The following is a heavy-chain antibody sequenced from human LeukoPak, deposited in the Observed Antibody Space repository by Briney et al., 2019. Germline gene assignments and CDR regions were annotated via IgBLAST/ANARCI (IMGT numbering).Heavy chain of an antibody. CDR1: GGSISSSSYY. CDR3: ARKWLLADNWFDP. D-gene: IGHD3-22*01. J-gene: IGHJ5*02. V-gene: IGHV4-39*07. CDR2: IYYSGST. Sequence: SETLSLTCTVSGGSISSSSYYWGWIRQPPGKGLECIGSIYYSGSTYYNPSLKSRVTISVDTSKNQFSLKLSSVTAADTAVYYCARKWLLADNWFDPWGQGTLVTVSS.